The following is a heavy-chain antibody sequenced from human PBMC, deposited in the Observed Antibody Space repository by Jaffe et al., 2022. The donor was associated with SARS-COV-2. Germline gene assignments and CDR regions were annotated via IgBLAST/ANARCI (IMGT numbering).Heavy chain of an antibody. V-gene: IGHV3-30-3*01. CDR2: ISYDGSNK. CDR3: ARGGYYYDSSGLNDY. D-gene: IGHD3-22*01. CDR1: GFTFSSYA. J-gene: IGHJ4*02. Sequence: QVQLVESGGGVVQPGRSLRLSCAASGFTFSSYAMHWVRQAPGKGLEWVAVISYDGSNKYYADSVKGRFTISRDNSKNTLYLQMNSLRAEDTAVYYCARGGYYYDSSGLNDYWGQGTLVTVSS.